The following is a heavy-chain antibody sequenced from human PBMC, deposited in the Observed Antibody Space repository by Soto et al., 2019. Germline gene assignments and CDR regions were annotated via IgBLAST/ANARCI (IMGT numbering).Heavy chain of an antibody. V-gene: IGHV3-23*01. J-gene: IGHJ4*02. CDR1: GFTFSSYA. Sequence: GGSLRLSCAASGFTFSSYAMSWVRQAPGKGLEWVSAISGSGGSTYYADSVKGRFTISRDNSKNTLYLQMNSLRAEDTAVYYCAKDAAPYYYDSSGYYHDYWVQGTMVTVSS. D-gene: IGHD3-22*01. CDR3: AKDAAPYYYDSSGYYHDY. CDR2: ISGSGGST.